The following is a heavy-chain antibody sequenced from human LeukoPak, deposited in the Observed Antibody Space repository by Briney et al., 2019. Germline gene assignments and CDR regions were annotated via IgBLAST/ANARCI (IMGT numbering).Heavy chain of an antibody. D-gene: IGHD3-10*01. CDR3: ARGSLRLRAYYFDY. J-gene: IGHJ4*02. V-gene: IGHV3-48*03. Sequence: LPRGSLRLSCAASGFTFSSYEMNWVRQAPGKGLEWVSYISSSGYPIYYADSVKGRFTISRDNAKHSLYLQMNSLRAEDTAVYYCARGSLRLRAYYFDYWGQGTLVTVSS. CDR2: ISSSGYPI. CDR1: GFTFSSYE.